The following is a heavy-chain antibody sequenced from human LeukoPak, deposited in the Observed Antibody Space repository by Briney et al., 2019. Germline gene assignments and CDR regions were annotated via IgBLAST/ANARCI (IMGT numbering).Heavy chain of an antibody. CDR3: ARVCVSGWTECMDY. J-gene: IGHJ4*02. Sequence: GGSLRLSCAASGFTFSRHWMTWVRQAPGKGLEWVANIKRDGREKNYVDSVKGRFYISRDNVEDSLHLQMNSLRAEDTAVYYCARVCVSGWTECMDYWGQGTLVTAST. CDR1: GFTFSRHW. CDR2: IKRDGREK. D-gene: IGHD6-19*01. V-gene: IGHV3-7*01.